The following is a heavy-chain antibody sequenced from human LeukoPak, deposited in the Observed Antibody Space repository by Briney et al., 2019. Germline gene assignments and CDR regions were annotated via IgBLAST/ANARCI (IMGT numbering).Heavy chain of an antibody. J-gene: IGHJ4*02. Sequence: QPGGSLRLSCAASGFTFSSNYMSWVRQAPGKGLEWVSGISGSGGSLYSSDSVKGRFTISRDNSKNTLHLQMKNLRVEDTAVYYCAKGQAVAGRTYFDYWGQGTLITVSS. CDR2: ISGSGGSL. CDR3: AKGQAVAGRTYFDY. V-gene: IGHV3-23*01. D-gene: IGHD6-19*01. CDR1: GFTFSSNY.